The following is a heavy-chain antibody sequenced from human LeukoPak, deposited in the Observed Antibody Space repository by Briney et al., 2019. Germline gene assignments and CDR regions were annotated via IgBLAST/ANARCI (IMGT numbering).Heavy chain of an antibody. J-gene: IGHJ4*02. CDR3: ARLIAADPQLDS. CDR1: GGSISSGGYY. CDR2: IHHSGDT. V-gene: IGHV4-30-2*01. Sequence: SQTLSLTCTVSGGSISSGGYYWRWIRQPPGKGLEWIGYIHHSGDTYRNPALKSRVTVSSDRSKNQFYLKLSSVTAADTAVYYCARLIAADPQLDSWGQGTLVTVSS. D-gene: IGHD6-13*01.